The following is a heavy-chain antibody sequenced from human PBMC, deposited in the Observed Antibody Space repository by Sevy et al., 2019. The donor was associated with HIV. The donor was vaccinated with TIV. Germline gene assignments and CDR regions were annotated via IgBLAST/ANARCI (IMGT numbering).Heavy chain of an antibody. CDR1: GYTLTKLS. V-gene: IGHV1-24*01. D-gene: IGHD5-12*01. CDR2: FDPEDGET. Sequence: ASVKVSCKVSGYTLTKLSMHWVRQAPGKGLEWMGGFDPEDGETIYAQKFQGRVTMTEDTSTDTAYMELSSLRSEDTAVYYCATPKYVGYEYESLDIWGQGTMVTVSS. J-gene: IGHJ3*02. CDR3: ATPKYVGYEYESLDI.